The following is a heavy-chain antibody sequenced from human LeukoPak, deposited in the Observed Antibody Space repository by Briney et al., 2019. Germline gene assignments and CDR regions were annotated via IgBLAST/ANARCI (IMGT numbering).Heavy chain of an antibody. Sequence: HAGGSLRLSCAASGFTFSSYEMNWVRQAPGKGLEWVSYISSSGSTIYYADSVKGRFTICRDNAKNSLYLQMNSLRAEDTAVYYCARDGVVVTAMTYFDYWGQGTLVTVSS. CDR2: ISSSGSTI. CDR3: ARDGVVVTAMTYFDY. J-gene: IGHJ4*02. CDR1: GFTFSSYE. D-gene: IGHD2-21*02. V-gene: IGHV3-48*03.